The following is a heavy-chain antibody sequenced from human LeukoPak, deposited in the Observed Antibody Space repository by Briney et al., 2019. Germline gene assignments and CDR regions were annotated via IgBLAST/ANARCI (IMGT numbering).Heavy chain of an antibody. J-gene: IGHJ6*03. CDR2: INHSGST. D-gene: IGHD3-10*01. CDR3: AREGYGSGSYYPYYMDV. V-gene: IGHV4-34*01. CDR1: GGSFSGYY. Sequence: SETLSLTCAVYGGSFSGYYWSWIRQPPGEGLEWIGEINHSGSTNYNPSLKSRVTISVDTSKNQFSLKLSSVTAADTAVYYCAREGYGSGSYYPYYMDVWGKGTTVTVSS.